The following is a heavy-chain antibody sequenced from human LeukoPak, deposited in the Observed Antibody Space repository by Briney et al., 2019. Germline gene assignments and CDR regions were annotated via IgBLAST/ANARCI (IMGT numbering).Heavy chain of an antibody. CDR1: GFTFSSYL. V-gene: IGHV3-74*01. Sequence: GGSLRLSCAASGFTFSSYLMHWVRQDPGKGLVWVSRINLDGRSTIYPDSVKGRFTLSRDNAKNTLYLQMNSLRAEDTAVYYCVRDVWGDRDGFFEYWGQGALVTVSS. J-gene: IGHJ4*02. CDR3: VRDVWGDRDGFFEY. D-gene: IGHD5-24*01. CDR2: INLDGRST.